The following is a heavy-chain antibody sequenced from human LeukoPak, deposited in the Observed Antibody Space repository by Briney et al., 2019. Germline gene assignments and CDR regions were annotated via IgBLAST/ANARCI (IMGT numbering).Heavy chain of an antibody. CDR3: ARGGYYDSSGYYYFDY. J-gene: IGHJ4*02. V-gene: IGHV4-59*06. CDR2: IYYSGST. Sequence: SSETLSLTCTVSGGSISSYYWSWIRQHPGKGLEWIGYIYYSGSTYYNPSLKSRVTISVDTSKNQFSLKLSSVTAADTAVYYCARGGYYDSSGYYYFDYWGQGTLVTVSS. CDR1: GGSISSYY. D-gene: IGHD3-22*01.